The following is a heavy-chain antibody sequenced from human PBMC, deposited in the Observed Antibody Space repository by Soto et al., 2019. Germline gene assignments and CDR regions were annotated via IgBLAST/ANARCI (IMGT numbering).Heavy chain of an antibody. CDR2: IYYSGTT. CDR3: ARGKYSGSYYDWFDP. CDR1: GGSISTYY. J-gene: IGHJ5*02. V-gene: IGHV4-59*01. Sequence: SETLSLTCTVSGGSISTYYRSWIRQPPGKGMEWIGYIYYSGTTNYNPSLKSRVTISVDTSKNQFSLKLSSVTAADTAVYYCARGKYSGSYYDWFDPWGQGTLVTVSS. D-gene: IGHD1-26*01.